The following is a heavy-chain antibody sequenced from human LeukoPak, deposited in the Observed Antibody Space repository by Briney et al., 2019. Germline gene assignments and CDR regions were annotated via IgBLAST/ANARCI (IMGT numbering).Heavy chain of an antibody. CDR2: IYPGDSDT. D-gene: IGHD3-22*01. V-gene: IGHV5-51*01. CDR3: ATAPRGIYDSSGYYSYYFDY. J-gene: IGHJ4*02. CDR1: GYSFATYW. Sequence: GESLKISCKGSGYSFATYWIAWVRQMPGKGLEWMGIIYPGDSDTRYNPSFQGQVTTSADESISTAYLQWSSLKASDTAIYYCATAPRGIYDSSGYYSYYFDYWGQGTLVTVSS.